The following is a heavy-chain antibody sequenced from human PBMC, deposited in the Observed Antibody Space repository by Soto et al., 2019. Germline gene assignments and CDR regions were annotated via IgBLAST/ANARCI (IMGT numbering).Heavy chain of an antibody. J-gene: IGHJ5*02. D-gene: IGHD4-4*01. CDR1: GFTFSDSW. CDR3: VRGGSNYAS. Sequence: EVQLVESGGGLVQPGGSLRLSCTASGFTFSDSWMTWVRQAPGKGLEWVARIKQDESEKKYADSVKGRFSISRDNAKNSMYLQMDSLRGEDKAVYYCVRGGSNYASWGQGTLVTVSS. V-gene: IGHV3-7*01. CDR2: IKQDESEK.